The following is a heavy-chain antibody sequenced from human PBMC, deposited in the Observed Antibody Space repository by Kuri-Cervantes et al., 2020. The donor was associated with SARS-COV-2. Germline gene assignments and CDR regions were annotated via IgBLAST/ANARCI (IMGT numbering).Heavy chain of an antibody. CDR1: GGSISSSSYY. CDR2: INHSGST. CDR3: ARALRCTNGVCYRSWFDP. D-gene: IGHD2-8*01. V-gene: IGHV4-39*07. Sequence: SETLSLTCTVSGGSISSSSYYWGWIRQPPGKGLEWIGEINHSGSTNYNPSLKSRVTISVDTSKNQFSLKLSSVTAADTAVYYCARALRCTNGVCYRSWFDPWGQGTLVTVSS. J-gene: IGHJ5*02.